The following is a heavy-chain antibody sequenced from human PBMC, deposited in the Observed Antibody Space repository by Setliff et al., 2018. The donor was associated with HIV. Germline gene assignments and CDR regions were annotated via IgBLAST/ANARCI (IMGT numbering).Heavy chain of an antibody. CDR2: ISTYNGNT. V-gene: IGHV1-18*01. D-gene: IGHD2-15*01. J-gene: IGHJ4*02. Sequence: GASVKVSCKASGYTFTSYGISWVRQAPGQGLEWMGWISTYNGNTNYAPKLQGRVTMTTDTSTSTAYMELSSLRSEDTAVYYCARVMEDCINGNCYVFDYWGQGTLVTVSS. CDR1: GYTFTSYG. CDR3: ARVMEDCINGNCYVFDY.